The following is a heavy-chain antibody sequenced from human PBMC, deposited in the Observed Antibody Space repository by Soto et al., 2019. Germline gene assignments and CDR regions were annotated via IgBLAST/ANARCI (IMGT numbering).Heavy chain of an antibody. Sequence: PGESLKISCKGSGYSFTSYWISWVRQMPGKGLEWMGRIDPSDSYTNYSPSFQGHVTISADKSISTAYLQWSSLKASDTAMYYCASKGSSYYYYDGMDVWGQGTTVTVS. CDR1: GYSFTSYW. CDR2: IDPSDSYT. CDR3: ASKGSSYYYYDGMDV. J-gene: IGHJ6*02. D-gene: IGHD6-6*01. V-gene: IGHV5-10-1*01.